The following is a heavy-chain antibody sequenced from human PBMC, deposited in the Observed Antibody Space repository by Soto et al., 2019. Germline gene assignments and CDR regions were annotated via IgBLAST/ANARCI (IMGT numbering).Heavy chain of an antibody. D-gene: IGHD3-16*02. CDR3: ARDNDDVWGNYRLGCWCDP. Sequence: QVQLVQSGAEVKKPGSSVKVSCKASGGTFSSYVISGVRQAPGQGLEWLGGVIPIFGTANYEQKFQGRVTITVDEAVSTAYLELSGLRSEDTAVYYCARDNDDVWGNYRLGCWCDPWGRGTLVVV. V-gene: IGHV1-69*12. CDR2: VIPIFGTA. J-gene: IGHJ5*02. CDR1: GGTFSSYV.